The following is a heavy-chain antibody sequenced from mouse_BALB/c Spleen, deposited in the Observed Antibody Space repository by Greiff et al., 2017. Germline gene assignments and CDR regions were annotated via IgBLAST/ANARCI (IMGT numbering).Heavy chain of an antibody. V-gene: IGHV2-9*02. CDR2: IWAGGST. J-gene: IGHJ4*01. D-gene: IGHD2-1*01. CDR3: ARGGYGNYEGAMDY. Sequence: VQVVESGPGLVAPSQSLSITCTVSGFSLTSYGVHWVRQPPGKGLEWLGVIWAGGSTNYNSALMSRLSISKDNSKSQVFLKMNSLQTDDTAMYYCARGGYGNYEGAMDYWGQGTSVTVSS. CDR1: GFSLTSYG.